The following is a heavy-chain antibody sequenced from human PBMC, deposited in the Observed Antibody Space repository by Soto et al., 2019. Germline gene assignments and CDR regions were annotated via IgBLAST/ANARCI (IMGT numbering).Heavy chain of an antibody. Sequence: EVQLVESGGGLVQPGGSVRLSCAASGFTFSNYAMNWVRQAPGQGLVWVSYIISSGGTMSYADSVKGRFTISRDDAKNSLYLLMNSLRVEDTAVYFCARDGSRYYGMDVWGQGTTVTVSS. V-gene: IGHV3-48*01. CDR2: IISSGGTM. CDR1: GFTFSNYA. CDR3: ARDGSRYYGMDV. J-gene: IGHJ6*02.